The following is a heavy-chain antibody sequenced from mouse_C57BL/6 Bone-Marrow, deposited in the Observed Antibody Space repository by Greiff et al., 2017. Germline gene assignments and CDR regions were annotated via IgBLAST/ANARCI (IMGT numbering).Heavy chain of an antibody. CDR1: GFTFSSYG. CDR2: ISSGGSYT. V-gene: IGHV5-6*01. D-gene: IGHD2-1*01. J-gene: IGHJ4*01. Sequence: EVQGVESGGDLVKPGGSLKLSCAASGFTFSSYGMSWVRQTPDKRLEWVATISSGGSYTYYPDSVKGRFTISRDNAKNTLYLQMSSLKSEDTAMYYCARRGTPIYYGRRPLYYYAMDYWGQGTSVTVSS. CDR3: ARRGTPIYYGRRPLYYYAMDY.